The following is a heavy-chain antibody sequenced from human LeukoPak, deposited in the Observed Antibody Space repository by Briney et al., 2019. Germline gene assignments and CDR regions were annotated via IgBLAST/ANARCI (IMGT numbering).Heavy chain of an antibody. CDR3: ARDLYDYVWGSYGLFGY. J-gene: IGHJ4*02. Sequence: ASVKVSCKASGDTFTGYYMHWVRQAPGQGLEWMGWINPNSGGTNYAQKFQGRVTVTRDTSISTAYMELSRLRSDDTAVYYCARDLYDYVWGSYGLFGYWGQGTLVTVSS. D-gene: IGHD3-16*01. CDR1: GDTFTGYY. V-gene: IGHV1-2*02. CDR2: INPNSGGT.